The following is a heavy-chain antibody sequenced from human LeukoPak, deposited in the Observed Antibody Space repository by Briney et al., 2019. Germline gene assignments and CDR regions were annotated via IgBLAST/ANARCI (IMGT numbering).Heavy chain of an antibody. J-gene: IGHJ4*02. D-gene: IGHD1-26*01. CDR3: ARLGSYYPLDY. CDR2: IYYSGST. CDR1: GGSISSSSYY. Sequence: SETLSLTCTVSGGSISSSSYYWGWIRLPPGKGLEWIGSIYYSGSTYYNPSLKSRVTISVDTSKNQFSLKLSSVTAADTAVYYCARLGSYYPLDYWGQGTLVTVFS. V-gene: IGHV4-39*01.